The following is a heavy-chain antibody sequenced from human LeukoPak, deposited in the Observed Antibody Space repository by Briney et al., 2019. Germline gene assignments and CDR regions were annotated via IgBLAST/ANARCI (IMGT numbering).Heavy chain of an antibody. CDR2: IYYSGST. CDR3: ARAVDSSGFSCFQH. Sequence: SETLSLTCTVSGGSISSYYWSWIRQPPGKGLEWIGYIYYSGSTNYNPSLKSRVTISVDTSKNQFSLKLNSVTAADTAVYYCARAVDSSGFSCFQHWGQGTLVTASS. CDR1: GGSISSYY. D-gene: IGHD3-22*01. J-gene: IGHJ1*01. V-gene: IGHV4-59*08.